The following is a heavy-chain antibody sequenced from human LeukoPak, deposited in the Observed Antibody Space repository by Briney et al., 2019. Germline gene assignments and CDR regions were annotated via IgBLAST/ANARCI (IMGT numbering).Heavy chain of an antibody. D-gene: IGHD3-22*01. J-gene: IGHJ4*02. Sequence: SETLSLTCTVSGGSISSYYWSWIRQPPGKGLEWIGYIYYSGSTYYNPSLKSRVTISVDTSKNQFSLKLSSVTAADTAVYYCARFPRAEYYDSSGYYGSWGQGTLVTVSS. CDR3: ARFPRAEYYDSSGYYGS. V-gene: IGHV4-30-4*08. CDR2: IYYSGST. CDR1: GGSISSYY.